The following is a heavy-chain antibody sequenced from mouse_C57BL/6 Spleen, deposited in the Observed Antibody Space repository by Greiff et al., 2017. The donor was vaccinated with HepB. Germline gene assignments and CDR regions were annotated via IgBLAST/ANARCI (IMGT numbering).Heavy chain of an antibody. CDR1: GYTFTSYW. CDR3: ARGGDYDRFAY. V-gene: IGHV1-52*01. CDR2: IDPSDSET. Sequence: QVQLQQPGAELVRPGSSVKLSCKASGYTFTSYWMHWVKQRPIQGLEWIGNIDPSDSETHYNQKFKDKATLTVDKSSSTAYMQLSSLTSEDSAVYYCARGGDYDRFAYWGQGTLVTVSA. J-gene: IGHJ3*01. D-gene: IGHD2-4*01.